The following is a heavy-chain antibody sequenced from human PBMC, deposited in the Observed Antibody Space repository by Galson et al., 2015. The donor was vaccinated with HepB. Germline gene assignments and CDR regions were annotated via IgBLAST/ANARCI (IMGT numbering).Heavy chain of an antibody. CDR1: GSTFRSYA. D-gene: IGHD4-17*01. J-gene: IGHJ4*02. CDR2: ISNDGRNK. V-gene: IGHV3-30*04. CDR3: ARDRASGYGDSVDY. Sequence: SLRLSCAASGSTFRSYAMHWVRQAPGRGLEWVAVISNDGRNKYYADSVKGRFSISRDNSKNTVYLQMNSLRTEDTAVYYCARDRASGYGDSVDYWGQGTLVTVSS.